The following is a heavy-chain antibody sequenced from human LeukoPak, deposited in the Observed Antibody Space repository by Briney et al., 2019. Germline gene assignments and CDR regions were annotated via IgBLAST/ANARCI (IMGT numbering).Heavy chain of an antibody. CDR2: IYYSGST. J-gene: IGHJ6*02. Sequence: PSETLSLTCTVSGGSISSSSYYWGWIRQPPGKGLEWIGSIYYSGSTYYNPSLKSRVTISVDTSKNQFSLKLSSVTAADTAVYYCARDLTDITMVRGVMHRDYYGMDVWGQGTTVTVSS. D-gene: IGHD3-10*01. CDR3: ARDLTDITMVRGVMHRDYYGMDV. CDR1: GGSISSSSYY. V-gene: IGHV4-39*07.